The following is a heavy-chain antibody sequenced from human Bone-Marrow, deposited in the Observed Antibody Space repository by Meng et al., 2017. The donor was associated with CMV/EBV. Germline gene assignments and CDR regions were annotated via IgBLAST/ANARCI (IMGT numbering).Heavy chain of an antibody. Sequence: SETLSLTCTVSGGSVGSNTYYWTWIRQSPGKGLEWIGYFSDSGSTNYNPSLKHRVTILVDMSKKQFSLEMTSVTAADTAMYYCARVNCCSSTSCYTADYWGQGTLVTVSS. D-gene: IGHD2-2*02. CDR2: FSDSGST. CDR3: ARVNCCSSTSCYTADY. J-gene: IGHJ4*02. CDR1: GGSVGSNTYY. V-gene: IGHV4-61*01.